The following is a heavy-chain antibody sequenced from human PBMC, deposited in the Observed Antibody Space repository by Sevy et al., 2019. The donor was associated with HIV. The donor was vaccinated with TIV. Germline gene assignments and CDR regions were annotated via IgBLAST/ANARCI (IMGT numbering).Heavy chain of an antibody. CDR3: ARAGGDCYSKNECWFVS. Sequence: GGSLRLSCAASGFTFSAYSMNWVRQAPGKGLEWVPYISSSSGTIYYADSVKGQFTISRDNAKSSLYLQMNGLRAEDTAVYYCARAGGDCYSKNECWFVSWGQGTLVTVSS. V-gene: IGHV3-48*01. CDR1: GFTFSAYS. J-gene: IGHJ5*01. CDR2: ISSSSGTI. D-gene: IGHD2-21*01.